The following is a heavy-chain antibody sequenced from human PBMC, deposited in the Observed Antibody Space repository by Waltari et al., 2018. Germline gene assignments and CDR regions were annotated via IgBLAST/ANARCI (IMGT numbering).Heavy chain of an antibody. CDR1: GFTFSSYA. J-gene: IGHJ4*02. V-gene: IGHV3-23*01. CDR3: AKDGFLGSGSYYPRGFVH. CDR2: ISGSGGST. D-gene: IGHD3-10*01. Sequence: EVQLLESGGGLVQPGGSLRLSCAASGFTFSSYAMSWVRQAPGKGLEWVSAISGSGGSTYYADSVKCRFTISRDNSKNTLYLQMNSLRAEDTAVYYCAKDGFLGSGSYYPRGFVHWGQGTLVTVSS.